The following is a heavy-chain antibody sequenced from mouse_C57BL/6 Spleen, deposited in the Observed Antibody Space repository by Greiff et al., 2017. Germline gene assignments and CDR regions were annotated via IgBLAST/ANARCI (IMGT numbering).Heavy chain of an antibody. Sequence: EVKLVESGGGLVKPGGSLTLSCAASGFTFSDYGMHWVRQAPEKGLEWVAYSSSGSSTIYYADTVKGRFTISRDNAKNILCLQMTSLRSEDTAMYYCARPRPYAMDYWGQGTSVTVSS. J-gene: IGHJ4*01. CDR3: ARPRPYAMDY. CDR1: GFTFSDYG. V-gene: IGHV5-17*01. CDR2: SSSGSSTI.